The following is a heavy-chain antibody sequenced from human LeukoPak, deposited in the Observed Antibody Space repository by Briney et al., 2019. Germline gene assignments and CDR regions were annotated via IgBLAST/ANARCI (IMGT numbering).Heavy chain of an antibody. CDR3: ARERRGPKDY. J-gene: IGHJ4*02. CDR1: GYSISSGYY. Sequence: PSETLSLXCTVSGYSISSGYYWGWIRQPPGRGLEWIGSIYHSGSTYYNPSLKSRVTISVDTSKNQFSLKLSSVTAADTAVYYCARERRGPKDYWGQGTLVTVSS. V-gene: IGHV4-38-2*02. CDR2: IYHSGST.